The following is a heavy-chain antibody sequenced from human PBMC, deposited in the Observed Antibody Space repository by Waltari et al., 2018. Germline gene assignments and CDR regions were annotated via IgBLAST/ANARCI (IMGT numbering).Heavy chain of an antibody. V-gene: IGHV3-74*03. CDR1: GFTFRHYW. CDR2: INTDGNSV. Sequence: EVQLVQSGGGFVQPGGSLPVSCEVSGFTFRHYWMHWVRQAPGKGLVWVSRINTDGNSVTYADAVRGRFTISRDNVKNTLYLQMESLRVEDTAVYYCVRAVGCAEDCYNPYFDNWGRGAGVTVSS. D-gene: IGHD2-21*02. J-gene: IGHJ4*02. CDR3: VRAVGCAEDCYNPYFDN.